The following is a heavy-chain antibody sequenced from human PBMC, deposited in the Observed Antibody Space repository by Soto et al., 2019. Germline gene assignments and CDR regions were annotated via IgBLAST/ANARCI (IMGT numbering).Heavy chain of an antibody. Sequence: GGSLRLSCAASGFTFSSYSMNWVRQAPGKGLEWVSSISSSSSYIYYADSVKGRFTTSRDNAKNSLYLQMNSLRAEDTAVYYCARDQYSIFGYMDVWGKGTTVTVSS. V-gene: IGHV3-21*01. D-gene: IGHD2-15*01. CDR1: GFTFSSYS. J-gene: IGHJ6*03. CDR3: ARDQYSIFGYMDV. CDR2: ISSSSSYI.